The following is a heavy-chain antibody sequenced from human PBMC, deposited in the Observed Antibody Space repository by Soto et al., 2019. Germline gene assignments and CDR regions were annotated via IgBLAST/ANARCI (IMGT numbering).Heavy chain of an antibody. CDR1: GYTFSNFA. CDR2: ISAYNGNT. D-gene: IGHD3-10*01. V-gene: IGHV1-18*01. Sequence: ASVKVSCKASGYTFSNFAMHWVRQAPGQGLEWMGWISAYNGNTNYAQKLQTRVTMTTDKSTDTAYMDLRSLTSDDTAIYYCARAGAAPYYYYGLDVWGQGTTVTVSS. J-gene: IGHJ6*02. CDR3: ARAGAAPYYYYGLDV.